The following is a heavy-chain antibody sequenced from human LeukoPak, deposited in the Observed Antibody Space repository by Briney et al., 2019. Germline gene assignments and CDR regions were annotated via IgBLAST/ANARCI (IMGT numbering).Heavy chain of an antibody. CDR2: YPGDSDT. CDR3: ARQYCSGGSCYPNAFDI. V-gene: IGHV5-51*01. Sequence: YPGDSDTRYSPSFQGQVTISADRSISTAYLQWSSLKASDTAMYYCARQYCSGGSCYPNAFDIWGQGTMVTVSS. J-gene: IGHJ3*02. D-gene: IGHD2-15*01.